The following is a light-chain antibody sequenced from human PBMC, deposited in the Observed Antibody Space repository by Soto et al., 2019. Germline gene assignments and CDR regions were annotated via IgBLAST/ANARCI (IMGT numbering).Light chain of an antibody. CDR2: DVS. V-gene: IGLV2-14*01. J-gene: IGLJ1*01. Sequence: QSVLTQPASVSGSPGQSITISCTGTSSDFGTYNSVSWYQQHPGKAPKVMIYDVSNRPSGVSNRFSGSKSGNTASLTISGLHAEDEADYYCSSYTISGNYVFGTGTKLTVL. CDR3: SSYTISGNYV. CDR1: SSDFGTYNS.